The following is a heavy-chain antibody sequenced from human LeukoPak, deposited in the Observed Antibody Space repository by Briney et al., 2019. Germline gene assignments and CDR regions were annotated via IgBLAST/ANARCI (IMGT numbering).Heavy chain of an antibody. CDR1: GYTFTGYY. CDR3: ARGTSTVTTISYYYYYMDV. CDR2: INPNSGGT. J-gene: IGHJ6*03. D-gene: IGHD4-17*01. V-gene: IGHV1-2*02. Sequence: GASVKASCKASGYTFTGYYMHWVRQAPGQGLEWMGWINPNSGGTNYAQKFQGRVTMTRDTSISTAYMELSRLRSDDTAVYYCARGTSTVTTISYYYYYMDVWGKGATVTVSS.